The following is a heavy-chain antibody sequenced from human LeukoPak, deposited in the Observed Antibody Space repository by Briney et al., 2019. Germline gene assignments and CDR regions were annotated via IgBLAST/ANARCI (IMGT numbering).Heavy chain of an antibody. CDR1: GYTFTSYG. D-gene: IGHD5-24*01. CDR3: ASRDGYSFDY. J-gene: IGHJ4*02. CDR2: INPSGGST. V-gene: IGHV1-46*01. Sequence: ASVKVSCKASGYTFTSYGISWVRQAPGQGLEWMGIINPSGGSTSYAQKFQGRVTMTRDTSTSTVYMELSSLRSEDTAVYYCASRDGYSFDYWGQGTLVTVSS.